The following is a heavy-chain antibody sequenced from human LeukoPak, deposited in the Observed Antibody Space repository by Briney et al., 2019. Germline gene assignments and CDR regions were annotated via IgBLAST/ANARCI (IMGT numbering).Heavy chain of an antibody. CDR1: GGSFSGYC. CDR3: AGNYYGSGSYYSEDRY. V-gene: IGHV4-59*10. CDR2: IYTSGST. Sequence: SETLSLTCAVYGGSFSGYCWSWIRQPAGKGLEWIGRIYTSGSTNYNPSLKSRVTISVDTSKNQFSLKLSSVTAADTAVYYCAGNYYGSGSYYSEDRYWGQGTLVTVSS. J-gene: IGHJ4*02. D-gene: IGHD3-10*01.